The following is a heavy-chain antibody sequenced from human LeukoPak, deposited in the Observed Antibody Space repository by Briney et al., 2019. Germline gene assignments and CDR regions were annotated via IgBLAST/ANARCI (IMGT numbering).Heavy chain of an antibody. CDR2: ISYDGSNK. CDR1: GFTFSSYA. Sequence: PGGSLRLSCVASGFTFSSYAMHWVRQAPGKGLEWVAVISYDGSNKYYADSVKGRFTISRDNSKNTLYLQMNSLRAEDTAVYYCARDSTRRYQLLYDNWFDPWGQGTLVTVSS. CDR3: ARDSTRRYQLLYDNWFDP. V-gene: IGHV3-30*04. D-gene: IGHD2-2*02. J-gene: IGHJ5*02.